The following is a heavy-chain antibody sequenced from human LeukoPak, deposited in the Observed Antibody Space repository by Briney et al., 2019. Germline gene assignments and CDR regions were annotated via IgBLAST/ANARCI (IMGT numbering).Heavy chain of an antibody. V-gene: IGHV3-13*01. CDR3: ARVLGLYYTAIPYYFDY. J-gene: IGHJ4*02. Sequence: PGGSLRLSCAASGFIFSSHDMHWVRQEPGKGLEWVSGIGTHGDTYYQGSVKGRFTISGEDGKNSLYLQMNSLRAGDTAVYYCARVLGLYYTAIPYYFDYWGQGTLVTVSS. D-gene: IGHD5-18*01. CDR2: IGTHGDT. CDR1: GFIFSSHD.